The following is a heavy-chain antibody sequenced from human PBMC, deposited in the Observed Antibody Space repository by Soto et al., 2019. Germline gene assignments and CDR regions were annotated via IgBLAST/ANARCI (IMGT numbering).Heavy chain of an antibody. D-gene: IGHD2-2*02. CDR3: VREGRSSTSCNTGCAFDI. CDR1: GFTVSSNY. V-gene: IGHV3-11*01. J-gene: IGHJ3*02. CDR2: ISRSGNTM. Sequence: PGGSLRLSCAASGFTVSSNYMSWVRQAPGKGLEWVSYISRSGNTMYYGDYVKGRFTISRDNAENSVFLQMISLRAEDTAVYYCVREGRSSTSCNTGCAFDIWGQGTMVTVSS.